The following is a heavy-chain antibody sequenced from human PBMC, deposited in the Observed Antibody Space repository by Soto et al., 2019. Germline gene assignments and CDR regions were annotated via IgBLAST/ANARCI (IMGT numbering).Heavy chain of an antibody. V-gene: IGHV4-31*03. CDR1: GGSISSGVYY. J-gene: IGHJ4*02. D-gene: IGHD3-22*01. CDR2: IYYSGST. Sequence: SETLSLTCTVSGGSISSGVYYWSWIRHHPGKGLEWIGYIYYSGSTYYNPSLKSRVTISVDTSKNQFSLKLSSVTAAETAVYYCARQDYYDSSGYYIDYWGKGTLVTVPS. CDR3: ARQDYYDSSGYYIDY.